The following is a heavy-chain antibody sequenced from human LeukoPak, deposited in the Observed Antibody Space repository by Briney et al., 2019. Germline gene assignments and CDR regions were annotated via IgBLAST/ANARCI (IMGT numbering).Heavy chain of an antibody. CDR1: GYSFTSYW. J-gene: IGHJ4*02. V-gene: IGHV5-51*01. D-gene: IGHD6-6*01. Sequence: NHGESLQISCKGSGYSFTSYWIGWVRQLPGKGLEWMGIIYPGDSDTRYSPSFQGQVTISADKSISTAYLQWSSLKASDTAMYYCARFSDLAARPFDYWGQGTLVTVSS. CDR2: IYPGDSDT. CDR3: ARFSDLAARPFDY.